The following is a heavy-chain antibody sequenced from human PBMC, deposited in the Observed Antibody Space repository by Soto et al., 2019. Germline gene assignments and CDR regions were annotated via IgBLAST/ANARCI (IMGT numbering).Heavy chain of an antibody. J-gene: IGHJ4*02. CDR3: ARDHIYAFDN. CDR1: GLTFSDYS. D-gene: IGHD5-18*01. CDR2: IRTTPSVV. Sequence: GGSRKLSFAGSGLTFSDYSMNWVRQAPGKGLEWISYIRTTPSVVVYADSVKGRFTISRDNAKNSMYLQMNSLTDEDTAVYYCARDHIYAFDNWGQGTPVTVSS. V-gene: IGHV3-48*02.